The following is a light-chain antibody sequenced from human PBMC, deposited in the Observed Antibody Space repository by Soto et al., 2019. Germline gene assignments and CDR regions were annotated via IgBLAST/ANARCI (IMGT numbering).Light chain of an antibody. Sequence: QSVLTQPASVSGSPGQSITISCTGTISDVGGYNFVSWYQQYPGKAPKLMICDVSNRPSGVSNRFSGSKSGNTASLTISGLQAEDEADYYCSSFTGSNYVFGTGKNVTV. J-gene: IGLJ1*01. CDR1: ISDVGGYNF. CDR2: DVS. V-gene: IGLV2-14*03. CDR3: SSFTGSNYV.